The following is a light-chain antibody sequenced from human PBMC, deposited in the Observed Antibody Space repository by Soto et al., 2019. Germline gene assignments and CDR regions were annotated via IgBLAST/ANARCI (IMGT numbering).Light chain of an antibody. V-gene: IGKV1-5*03. J-gene: IGKJ2*01. Sequence: EIQITQFPPTLSASIGDRVTITCRASQSISTWLAWYQQKAGKAPKLLIYTASSLETGVPSRFSGSGSGTEFTLTISSLQPDDFATYYCQHYNRYSPYTFGQGTRLEIK. CDR3: QHYNRYSPYT. CDR1: QSISTW. CDR2: TAS.